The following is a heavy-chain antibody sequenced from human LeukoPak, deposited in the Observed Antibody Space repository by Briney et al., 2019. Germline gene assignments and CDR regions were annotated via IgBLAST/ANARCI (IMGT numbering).Heavy chain of an antibody. CDR1: GFTFSNYW. Sequence: GGSLRLSCVVSGFTFSNYWMHWVRQAPGKGLVWVSRINSDDSSTTYADSVKGRFTISRDNAKSTLYLQMNSLRAEDTAVYYCTRDEPDYSFAYWGQGTLVTVSS. CDR3: TRDEPDYSFAY. J-gene: IGHJ4*02. V-gene: IGHV3-74*01. D-gene: IGHD3-9*01. CDR2: INSDDSST.